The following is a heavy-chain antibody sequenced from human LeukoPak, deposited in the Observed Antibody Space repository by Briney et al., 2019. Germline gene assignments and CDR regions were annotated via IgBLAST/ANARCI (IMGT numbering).Heavy chain of an antibody. D-gene: IGHD1-26*01. Sequence: ASVKVPCKASGYTFTSYGISWVRQAPGQGLEWMGWISAYNGNTNYAQKLQGRVTMTTETSTSTAYMELRSLRSDDTAVYYCARDSREVPTDYWGQGTLVTVSS. J-gene: IGHJ4*02. V-gene: IGHV1-18*01. CDR2: ISAYNGNT. CDR1: GYTFTSYG. CDR3: ARDSREVPTDY.